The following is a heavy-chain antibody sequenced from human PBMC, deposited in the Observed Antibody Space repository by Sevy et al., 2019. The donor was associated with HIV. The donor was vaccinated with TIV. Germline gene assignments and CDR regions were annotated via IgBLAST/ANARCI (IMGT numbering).Heavy chain of an antibody. D-gene: IGHD1-26*01. J-gene: IGHJ6*03. V-gene: IGHV4-39*01. CDR1: GGSISSSSYY. CDR2: IYYSGST. Sequence: SETLSLTCTVSGGSISSSSYYWGWIRQPPGKGLEWIGSIYYSGSTYYNPSLKSRVTISVDTSKNQFSLKLSSVTAADTAVYYCARHISDSGSYYAYYYYYFMDVWGNGTTVTVSS. CDR3: ARHISDSGSYYAYYYYYFMDV.